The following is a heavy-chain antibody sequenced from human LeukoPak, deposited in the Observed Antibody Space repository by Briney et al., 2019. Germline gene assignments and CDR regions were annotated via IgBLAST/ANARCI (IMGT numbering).Heavy chain of an antibody. CDR3: AKDRYSYAFEYSDS. D-gene: IGHD5-18*01. CDR1: GFIFSSYA. Sequence: GGSLRLSCAASGFIFSSYAMSWVRQAPGKGLEWVSAISGSGGSTYYADSVKGRFTISRDNSKYTLYLQMNSLRAEDTAVYYCAKDRYSYAFEYSDSWGQGTLVTVSS. J-gene: IGHJ4*02. V-gene: IGHV3-23*01. CDR2: ISGSGGST.